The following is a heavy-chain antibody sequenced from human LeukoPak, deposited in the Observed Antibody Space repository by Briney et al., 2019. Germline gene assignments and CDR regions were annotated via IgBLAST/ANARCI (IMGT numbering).Heavy chain of an antibody. V-gene: IGHV1-8*02. Sequence: ASVKVSCKASGYSFTNYDINWVRQATGQGLEWMGWMNPKSGNTGYAQKFQGRVTMTRNTSISTAYMELSSLRSEDTAVYYCARGICSGGSCGYYYYYYYMDVWGKGTTVTISS. J-gene: IGHJ6*03. CDR2: MNPKSGNT. D-gene: IGHD2-15*01. CDR3: ARGICSGGSCGYYYYYYYMDV. CDR1: GYSFTNYD.